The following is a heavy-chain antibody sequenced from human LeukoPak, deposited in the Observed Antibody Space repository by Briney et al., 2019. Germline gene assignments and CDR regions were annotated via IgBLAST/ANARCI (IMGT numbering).Heavy chain of an antibody. CDR2: ISGNGGTI. CDR3: AREIYGSGTDYYYYGMDV. J-gene: IGHJ6*02. CDR1: GFTFSDYY. D-gene: IGHD3-10*01. V-gene: IGHV3-11*04. Sequence: GGSLRLSCAASGFTFSDYYMTWIRQAPGKGLEWVSYISGNGGTIYYADSVRGRFTVSRDNAKNSLYLQMNSLRAEDTAVYYCAREIYGSGTDYYYYGMDVWGQGTTVTVSS.